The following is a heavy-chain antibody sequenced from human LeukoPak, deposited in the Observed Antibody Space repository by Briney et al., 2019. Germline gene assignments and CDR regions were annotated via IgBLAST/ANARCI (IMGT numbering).Heavy chain of an antibody. CDR2: IWSDGRIE. CDR1: GFTFSSYD. V-gene: IGHV3-33*01. Sequence: GGSLRLSCAASGFTFSSYDMHWVRQAPGKGLEWLSLIWSDGRIEQYAASVKGRITISRDNSKNTVYLQMNSLRGEDTAVYYCARDPGTATRGFHMDVWGEGTRITVSS. CDR3: ARDPGTATRGFHMDV. J-gene: IGHJ6*03. D-gene: IGHD6-13*01.